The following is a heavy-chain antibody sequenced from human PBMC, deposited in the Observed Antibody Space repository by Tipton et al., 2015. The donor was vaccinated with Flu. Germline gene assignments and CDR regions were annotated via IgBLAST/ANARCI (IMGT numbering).Heavy chain of an antibody. Sequence: TLSLTCTVSGGSISSANYYWSWIRQPPGKGLEWIGNMYYSGSAYYNPSLKSRLTISPDTSKNQFSLRLSSVTAADTAVYYCARGSGEINIYLDSWGQGTVVTVSS. J-gene: IGHJ4*02. CDR3: ARGSGEINIYLDS. CDR1: GGSISSANYY. CDR2: MYYSGSA. V-gene: IGHV4-30-4*01. D-gene: IGHD6-19*01.